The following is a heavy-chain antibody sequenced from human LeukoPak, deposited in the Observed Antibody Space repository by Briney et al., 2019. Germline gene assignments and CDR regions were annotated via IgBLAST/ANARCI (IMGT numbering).Heavy chain of an antibody. CDR2: VKNKSNGGTT. Sequence: GGSLRLSCAASGFTFSNAWMSWVRQAPGKGLEWVGRVKNKSNGGTTGYAALVTGRFKISRDDSKNTYLQMRSLKSEDTAVYFCTAGVGHSDFDYWGQGELVTVSS. CDR3: TAGVGHSDFDY. J-gene: IGHJ4*02. D-gene: IGHD2-8*01. CDR1: GFTFSNAW. V-gene: IGHV3-15*01.